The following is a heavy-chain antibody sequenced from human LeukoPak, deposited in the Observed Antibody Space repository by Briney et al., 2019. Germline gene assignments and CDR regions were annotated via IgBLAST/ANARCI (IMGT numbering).Heavy chain of an antibody. J-gene: IGHJ1*01. D-gene: IGHD3-10*01. CDR3: ARVKDYYGSGSYYFHH. CDR1: GYSFTGYY. Sequence: ASVTVSCKASGYSFTGYYMYWVRQAPGQGLEWMGWINPNSGDTKYAQKFQGRVTMTRDTSISTAYMDLSRLRSDDTAVYYCARVKDYYGSGSYYFHHWGQGTLVTVSS. CDR2: INPNSGDT. V-gene: IGHV1-2*02.